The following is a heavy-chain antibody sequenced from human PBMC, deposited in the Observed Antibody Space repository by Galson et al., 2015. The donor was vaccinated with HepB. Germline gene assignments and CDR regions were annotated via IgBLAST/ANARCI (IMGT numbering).Heavy chain of an antibody. CDR1: GFTFSSYA. CDR2: FSGSGDIT. D-gene: IGHD2-15*01. CDR3: AKVFCIRGNCYQSTFQH. V-gene: IGHV3-23*01. J-gene: IGHJ1*01. Sequence: SLRLSCAASGFTFSSYAMGWVRQAPGKGLEWVSSFSGSGDITHYADSVKGRFTISRDNSKNTLYLQMDSLSVEDTAIYYCAKVFCIRGNCYQSTFQHWGQGTLVTVSS.